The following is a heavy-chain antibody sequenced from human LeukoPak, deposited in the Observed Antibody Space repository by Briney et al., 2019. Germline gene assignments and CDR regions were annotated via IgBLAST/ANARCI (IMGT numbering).Heavy chain of an antibody. CDR1: GFTFSSYA. V-gene: IGHV3-30*04. Sequence: GGSLRLSCAASGFTFSSYAMHWVRQAPGKGLEWVAVISYDGSKYYADSVKGRFTISRDNSKNTLYLQMNSLRAEDTAVYCCARDARLGYCSSTSCYAYYFDYWGQGTLVTVSS. CDR2: ISYDGSK. CDR3: ARDARLGYCSSTSCYAYYFDY. D-gene: IGHD2-2*01. J-gene: IGHJ4*02.